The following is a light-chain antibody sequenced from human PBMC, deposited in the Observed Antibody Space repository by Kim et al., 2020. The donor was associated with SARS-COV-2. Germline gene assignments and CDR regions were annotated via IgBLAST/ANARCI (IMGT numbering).Light chain of an antibody. Sequence: GQRVTISVSGGSSNIGSNYVYWYQQLPGTAPKLLIYNDNQRPSGVPDRFSGSKSGTSASLAISGLRSEDEADYYCAAWDDSLSGPVFGGGTQLTVL. CDR3: AAWDDSLSGPV. CDR2: NDN. V-gene: IGLV1-47*02. CDR1: SSNIGSNY. J-gene: IGLJ2*01.